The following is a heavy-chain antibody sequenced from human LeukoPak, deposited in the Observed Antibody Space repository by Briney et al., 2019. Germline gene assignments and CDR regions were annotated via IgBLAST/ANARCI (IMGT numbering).Heavy chain of an antibody. J-gene: IGHJ5*02. D-gene: IGHD2-15*01. CDR3: ARGPLGGLRRFDP. CDR2: INHSGST. Sequence: SETLSLTCTVSGYSISSNYYWGWIRQPPGKGLEWIGEINHSGSTNYNPSLKSRVTISVDTSKNQFSLKLSSVTAADTAVYYCARGPLGGLRRFDPWGQGTLVTVSS. CDR1: GYSISSNYY. V-gene: IGHV4-38-2*02.